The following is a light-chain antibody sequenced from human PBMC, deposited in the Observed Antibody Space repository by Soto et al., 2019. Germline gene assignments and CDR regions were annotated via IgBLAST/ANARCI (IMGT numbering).Light chain of an antibody. Sequence: DIQMTQSPPTLSASVGDRVTITCRASRSVSTWVAWYQQNPGKAPKLLIYDASSLESGVPSRFSGSGSGTEFTLTISSLQPDDFATYYCQQYNSYWTFGQGTKVDI. V-gene: IGKV1-5*01. CDR2: DAS. CDR1: RSVSTW. CDR3: QQYNSYWT. J-gene: IGKJ1*01.